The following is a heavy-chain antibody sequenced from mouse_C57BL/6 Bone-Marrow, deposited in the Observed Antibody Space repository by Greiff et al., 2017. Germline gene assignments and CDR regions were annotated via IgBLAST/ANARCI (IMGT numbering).Heavy chain of an antibody. V-gene: IGHV1-64*01. CDR1: GYTFTSYW. J-gene: IGHJ1*03. Sequence: QVQLQQSGAELVKPGASVKLSCKASGYTFTSYWMHWVKQRPGQGLEWIGMIHPNSGSTNYNEKFKSKATLTVDKSSSTAYMQLSSLTSEDSAVYYCARTHYYGSSWYFDVWGTGTTVTVSS. D-gene: IGHD1-1*01. CDR3: ARTHYYGSSWYFDV. CDR2: IHPNSGST.